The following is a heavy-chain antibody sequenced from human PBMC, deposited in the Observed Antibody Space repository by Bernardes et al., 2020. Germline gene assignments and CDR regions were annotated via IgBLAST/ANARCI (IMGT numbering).Heavy chain of an antibody. CDR1: GFTVNNNY. CDR2: IYSDDST. V-gene: IGHV3-66*01. CDR3: ARAAHSSGSY. J-gene: IGHJ4*02. Sequence: GSLRLSCAASGFTVNNNYMSWVRQAPGKGLEWVSVIYSDDSTYYADSVKGRFTISRDSSKNTLYLQMNSLRAEDTAVYYCARAAHSSGSYWGQGSLVTVSA. D-gene: IGHD3-22*01.